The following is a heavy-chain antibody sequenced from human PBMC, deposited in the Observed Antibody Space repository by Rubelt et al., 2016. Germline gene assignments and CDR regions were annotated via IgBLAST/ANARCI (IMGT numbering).Heavy chain of an antibody. CDR2: ISGSGGST. CDR3: ARDLESIAVAGTNGMDV. Sequence: GGLVQPGGSLRLSCAASGFTFSSYAMSWVRQAPGKGLEWVSAISGSGGSTYYADSVKGRFTISRDNSKNTLYLQMNSLRAEDTAVYYCARDLESIAVAGTNGMDVWGQGTTVTVSS. J-gene: IGHJ6*02. V-gene: IGHV3-23*01. D-gene: IGHD6-19*01. CDR1: GFTFSSYA.